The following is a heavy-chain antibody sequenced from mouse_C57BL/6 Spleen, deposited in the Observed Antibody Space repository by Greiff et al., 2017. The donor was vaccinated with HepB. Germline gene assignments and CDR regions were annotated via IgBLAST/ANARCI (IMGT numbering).Heavy chain of an antibody. V-gene: IGHV1-53*01. J-gene: IGHJ1*03. CDR3: ARSEIYYGNYGYFDV. Sequence: QVQLQQSGTELVKPGASVKLSCKASGYTFTSYWMHWVKQRPGQGLEWIGNINPRNGGTNYNEKFKSKATLTVDKSSSTAYMQLSSLTSEDSAVYYCARSEIYYGNYGYFDVWGTGTTVTVSS. D-gene: IGHD2-1*01. CDR2: INPRNGGT. CDR1: GYTFTSYW.